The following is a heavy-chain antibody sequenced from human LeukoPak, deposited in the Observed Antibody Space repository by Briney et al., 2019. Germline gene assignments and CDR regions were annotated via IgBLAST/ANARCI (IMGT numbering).Heavy chain of an antibody. CDR2: IYYSGST. V-gene: IGHV4-39*01. Sequence: MPSETLSLTCTVSGGSISSSSYYWGWIRQPPGKGLEWMGSIYYSGSTYYNPSLKSRVTISVDTSKNQFSLKLSSVTAADTAVYYCARLVKRLYCSSTSCYGIGGYWGQGTLVTVSS. CDR3: ARLVKRLYCSSTSCYGIGGY. D-gene: IGHD2-2*01. J-gene: IGHJ4*02. CDR1: GGSISSSSYY.